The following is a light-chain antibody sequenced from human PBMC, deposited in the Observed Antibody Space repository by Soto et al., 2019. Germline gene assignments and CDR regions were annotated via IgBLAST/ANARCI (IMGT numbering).Light chain of an antibody. Sequence: DIVMTQSPDSLAVSLGERATINCKSSQSLLYSSNNKNYLAWYQQKPGQPPKLLIYWASPRESGVPDRFSGSGSGTDFTLTISSLQAEDVAVYYCQQYYSTPLTFGQGTKLEIK. CDR2: WAS. J-gene: IGKJ2*01. CDR1: QSLLYSSNNKNY. CDR3: QQYYSTPLT. V-gene: IGKV4-1*01.